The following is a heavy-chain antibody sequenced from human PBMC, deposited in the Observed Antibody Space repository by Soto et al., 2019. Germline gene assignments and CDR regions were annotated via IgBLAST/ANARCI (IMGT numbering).Heavy chain of an antibody. CDR3: AXEYGSGSYLPAMGGMDV. J-gene: IGHJ6*02. CDR2: IIPIFGTA. D-gene: IGHD3-10*01. CDR1: GGTFSSYA. Sequence: SVKVSCKASGGTFSSYAISWVRQAPGQGLEWMGGIIPIFGTANYAQKFQGRVTITADESTSTAYMELSSLRSEDTAVYYCAXEYGSGSYLPAMGGMDVWGQGTTVTVSS. V-gene: IGHV1-69*13.